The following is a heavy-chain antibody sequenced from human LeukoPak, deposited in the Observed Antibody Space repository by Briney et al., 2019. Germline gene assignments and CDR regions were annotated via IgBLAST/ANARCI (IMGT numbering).Heavy chain of an antibody. CDR1: GFTFRRYG. CDR2: ISSSGSTI. D-gene: IGHD5-12*01. Sequence: PGGSLRLSCAAPGFTFRRYGMNWVRQAPGKGLEWVSYISSSGSTIYYADSVKGRFTISRDNAKNSLYLQMNSLRAEDTAVYYCARAPIVATIFDYWGQGTLVTVSS. J-gene: IGHJ4*02. CDR3: ARAPIVATIFDY. V-gene: IGHV3-48*03.